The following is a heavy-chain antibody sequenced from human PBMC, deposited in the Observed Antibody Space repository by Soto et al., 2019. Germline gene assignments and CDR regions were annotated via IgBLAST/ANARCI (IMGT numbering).Heavy chain of an antibody. CDR3: SRGSGLNDGSDL. CDR2: VNGDSGNT. V-gene: IGHV1-18*01. Sequence: QVHLVQSGAEVKSPGASVKISCKTSGYTFTNYGITWVRQAPGQGLEWVGWVNGDSGNTNYAPKMEGRVTMTTDASTSTADIELRSRRSDDTAVYYCSRGSGLNDGSDLWGQGPVVTV. CDR1: GYTFTNYG. J-gene: IGHJ3*01.